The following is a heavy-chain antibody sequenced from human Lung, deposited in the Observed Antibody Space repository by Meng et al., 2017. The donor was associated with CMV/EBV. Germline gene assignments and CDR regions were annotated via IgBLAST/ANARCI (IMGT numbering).Heavy chain of an antibody. V-gene: IGHV4-34*01. J-gene: IGHJ6*02. D-gene: IGHD1-26*01. CDR3: ASESATYLGGRIYYHGMDV. CDR1: DGSFNAYY. Sequence: GSLRLSCTVYDGSFNAYYYNWFRQAPGKGLEWIGEINHSGSTNYNPSLKSRITISVDKSKNQFSLGLSSVTAADTAVYYCASESATYLGGRIYYHGMDVWGQGXTVTVSS. CDR2: INHSGST.